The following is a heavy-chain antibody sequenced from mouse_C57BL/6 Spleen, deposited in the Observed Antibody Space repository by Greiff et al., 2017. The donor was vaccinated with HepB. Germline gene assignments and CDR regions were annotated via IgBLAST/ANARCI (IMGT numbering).Heavy chain of an antibody. CDR2: IDPSDSYT. CDR3: ARGWDSNYWYFDV. J-gene: IGHJ1*03. D-gene: IGHD2-5*01. V-gene: IGHV1-69*01. CDR1: GYTFTSYW. Sequence: VQLQESGAELVMPGASVKLSCKASGYTFTSYWMHWVKQRPGQGLEWIGEIDPSDSYTNYNQKFKGKSTLTVDKSSSTAYMQLSSLTSDDSAVYYCARGWDSNYWYFDVWGTGTTVTVSS.